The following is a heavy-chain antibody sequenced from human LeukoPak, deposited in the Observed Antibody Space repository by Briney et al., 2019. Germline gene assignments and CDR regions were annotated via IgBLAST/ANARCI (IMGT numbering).Heavy chain of an antibody. CDR3: ARVPDGDYSYFDY. CDR2: ISRSSSYT. CDR1: GFTFSDYY. J-gene: IGHJ4*02. D-gene: IGHD4-17*01. Sequence: PGGSLRLSCAASGFTFSDYYMSWIRQAPGKGLEWVSYISRSSSYTNYADSVKGRFTISRDNAKNSLYLQMNSLRAEDTAVYYCARVPDGDYSYFDYWGQGTLVTVSS. V-gene: IGHV3-11*06.